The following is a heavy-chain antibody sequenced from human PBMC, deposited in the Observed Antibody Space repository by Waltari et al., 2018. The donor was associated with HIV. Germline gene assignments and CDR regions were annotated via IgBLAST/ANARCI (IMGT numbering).Heavy chain of an antibody. CDR3: ARERFGSSYFGY. CDR1: GSTFVGFA. D-gene: IGHD6-6*01. J-gene: IGHJ4*02. V-gene: IGHV3-48*04. Sequence: EVQLVESGGGWVQPGGSLILPCAASGSTFVGFAITWFTQAPGKGLEWVSYISSSSTTINYADSVKGRFTISRDNAKNLLYLQMSSLRAEDTAVYFCARERFGSSYFGYWGQGTLVTVSS. CDR2: ISSSSTTI.